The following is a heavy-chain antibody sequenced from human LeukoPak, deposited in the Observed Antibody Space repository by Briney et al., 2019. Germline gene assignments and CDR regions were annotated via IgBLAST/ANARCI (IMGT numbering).Heavy chain of an antibody. CDR2: ISWDGSST. Sequence: PGRSLRLSCAASGFTFDDYAMHWVRQAPGKGLEWVSLISWDGSSTYYADSVKGRFTISRDNSKNSLYLQMNSLRAEDTALYYCAKEGAYGSGSYYLERYFDYWGQGTLVTVSS. CDR1: GFTFDDYA. CDR3: AKEGAYGSGSYYLERYFDY. D-gene: IGHD3-10*01. J-gene: IGHJ4*02. V-gene: IGHV3-43D*03.